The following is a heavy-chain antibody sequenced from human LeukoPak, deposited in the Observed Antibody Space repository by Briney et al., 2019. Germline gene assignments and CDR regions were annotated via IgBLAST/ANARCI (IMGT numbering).Heavy chain of an antibody. Sequence: SETLSLTCTVSGASISNYYWTWIRQPAGKGLEWIGRMYSTGSTIYNPSLKSRVTMSVDTSKNQFSLTLSSVTAADTAVYYCARTRTYYMDVWAKGATVTVSS. CDR3: ARTRTYYMDV. J-gene: IGHJ6*03. CDR1: GASISNYY. CDR2: MYSTGST. V-gene: IGHV4-4*07.